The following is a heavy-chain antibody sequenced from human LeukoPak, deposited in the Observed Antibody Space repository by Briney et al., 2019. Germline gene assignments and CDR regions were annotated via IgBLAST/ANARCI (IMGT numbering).Heavy chain of an antibody. CDR1: GSSISSYY. CDR2: IYYSGST. CDR3: ARSHDYSNYGGGLDYYYYYYMDV. Sequence: SETLSLTCTVSGSSISSYYWSWIRQPPGKGLEWIGYIYYSGSTNYNPSLKSRVTISVDTSKNQFSLKLSSVTAADTAVYYCARSHDYSNYGGGLDYYYYYYMDVWGKGTTVTVSS. V-gene: IGHV4-59*01. J-gene: IGHJ6*03. D-gene: IGHD4-11*01.